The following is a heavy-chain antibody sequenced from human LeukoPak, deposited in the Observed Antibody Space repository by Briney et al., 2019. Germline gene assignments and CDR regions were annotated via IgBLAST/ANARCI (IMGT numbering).Heavy chain of an antibody. V-gene: IGHV1-69*06. CDR3: ARSAGYDPNCFDY. CDR2: IIPIFGTA. J-gene: IGHJ4*02. D-gene: IGHD5-12*01. Sequence: SVKVSCKASGGTFSSYAISGVRQAPGQGLEWMGGIIPIFGTANYAQKFQGRVTITADKSTSTAYMELSSLRSEDTAVYYCARSAGYDPNCFDYWGQGTLVTVSS. CDR1: GGTFSSYA.